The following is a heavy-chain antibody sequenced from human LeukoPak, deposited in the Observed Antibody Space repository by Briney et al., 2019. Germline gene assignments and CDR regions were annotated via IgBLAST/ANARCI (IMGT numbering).Heavy chain of an antibody. D-gene: IGHD3-16*02. Sequence: GGSLRLSCAASGFTFSSYSMNWVRQAPGKGLEWVSSISSSSSYIYYADSVKGRFTISRDNAKNSLYLQMNILRADDTAVYYCARDSPPRYDYVWGSYRHWYFDYWGQGTLVTASS. CDR3: ARDSPPRYDYVWGSYRHWYFDY. CDR2: ISSSSSYI. CDR1: GFTFSSYS. J-gene: IGHJ4*02. V-gene: IGHV3-21*01.